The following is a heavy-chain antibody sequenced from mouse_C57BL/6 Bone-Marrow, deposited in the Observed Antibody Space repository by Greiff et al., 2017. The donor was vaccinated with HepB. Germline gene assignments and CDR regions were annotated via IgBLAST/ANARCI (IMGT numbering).Heavy chain of an antibody. Sequence: EVQLQQSGPGMVKPSQSLSLTCTVTGYSITSGYDWHWIRHFPGNKLEWMGYISYSGSTNYNPSLKSRISITHDTSKNHFFLKLNSVTTEDTATYYCARALRQGAMDYWGQGTSVTVSS. CDR1: GYSITSGYD. J-gene: IGHJ4*01. V-gene: IGHV3-1*01. CDR3: ARALRQGAMDY. CDR2: ISYSGST. D-gene: IGHD3-2*01.